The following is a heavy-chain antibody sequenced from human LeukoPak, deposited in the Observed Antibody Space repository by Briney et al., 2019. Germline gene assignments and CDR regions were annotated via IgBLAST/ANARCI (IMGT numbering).Heavy chain of an antibody. D-gene: IGHD2-21*02. Sequence: ASVKVSCKASGYTFTGYYMHWVRQAPGQGLEWMGWINPSSGGTNYAQKFQGRVTMTRDTSISTAYMELSRLRSDDTAVYYCARVRVVTAGYDYWGQGTLVTVSS. J-gene: IGHJ4*02. CDR1: GYTFTGYY. CDR2: INPSSGGT. CDR3: ARVRVVTAGYDY. V-gene: IGHV1-2*02.